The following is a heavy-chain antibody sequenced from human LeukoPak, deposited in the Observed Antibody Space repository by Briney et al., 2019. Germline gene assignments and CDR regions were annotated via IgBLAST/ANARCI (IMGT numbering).Heavy chain of an antibody. D-gene: IGHD6-19*01. V-gene: IGHV1-18*04. Sequence: GASVKVSCKASGYTFTSYGITWVRQAPGQGLEWVGWISAYNGNTNYAQKLQGRVTMTTDTSTSTAYMELRSLRSDDTAVYYCARFGLGKHIEVAGIPFDIWGQGTMVTVSS. J-gene: IGHJ3*02. CDR3: ARFGLGKHIEVAGIPFDI. CDR1: GYTFTSYG. CDR2: ISAYNGNT.